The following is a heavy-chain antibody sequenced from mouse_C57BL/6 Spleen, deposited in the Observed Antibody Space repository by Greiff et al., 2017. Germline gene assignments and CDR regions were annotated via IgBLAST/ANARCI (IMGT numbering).Heavy chain of an antibody. CDR1: GYTFTDYY. CDR2: INPNNGGT. D-gene: IGHD1-1*01. J-gene: IGHJ2*01. V-gene: IGHV1-26*01. Sequence: EVQLQQSGPELVKPGASVKISCKASGYTFTDYYMNWVKQSHGKSLEWIGDINPNNGGTSYNQKFKGKATLTVDKSSSTAYMELRSLTSEDSAVYYCARTITTVVATGYFDYWGQGTTLTVSS. CDR3: ARTITTVVATGYFDY.